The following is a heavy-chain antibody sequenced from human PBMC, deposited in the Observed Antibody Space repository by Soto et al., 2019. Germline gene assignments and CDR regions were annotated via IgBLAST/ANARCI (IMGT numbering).Heavy chain of an antibody. CDR2: MWSEGGNK. V-gene: IGHV3-33*01. Sequence: GGSLRLSCAVSGFTYSSYGMRWVRQAPGKGLEWVAVMWSEGGNKYYADSVKGRFTISRDNSKNTLYLQMNSLRAEDTAVYYCARDPPDDSSGYFSLDYWGQGTLVTVSS. CDR1: GFTYSSYG. J-gene: IGHJ4*02. D-gene: IGHD3-22*01. CDR3: ARDPPDDSSGYFSLDY.